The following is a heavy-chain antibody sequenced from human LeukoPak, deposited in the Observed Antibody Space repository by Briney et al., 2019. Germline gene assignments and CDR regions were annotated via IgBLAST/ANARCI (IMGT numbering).Heavy chain of an antibody. CDR2: IKQDGSEK. J-gene: IGHJ4*02. CDR3: ALPGGLIGSGYYYFSY. D-gene: IGHD3-22*01. V-gene: IGHV3-7*03. CDR1: GFTFSGYW. Sequence: GGSLRLSCAASGFTFSGYWMSWVRQAPGKGLEWVANIKQDGSEKYYVDSVKGRFTISRDNAKNSLYLQMNSLRAEDTAVYYCALPGGLIGSGYYYFSYWGQGTLVTVSS.